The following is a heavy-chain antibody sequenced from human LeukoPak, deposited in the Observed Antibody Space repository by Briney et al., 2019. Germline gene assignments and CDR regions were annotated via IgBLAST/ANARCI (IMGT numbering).Heavy chain of an antibody. J-gene: IGHJ4*02. CDR2: IYYSGST. Sequence: PSETLSLTCTVSGGSISSSSYYWGWIRRPPGKGLEWIGSIYYSGSTYYNPSLKSRVTISVDTSKNQFSLKLSSVTAADTAAYYCARDVGRRFDYWGQGTLVTVSS. V-gene: IGHV4-39*07. D-gene: IGHD2-15*01. CDR1: GGSISSSSYY. CDR3: ARDVGRRFDY.